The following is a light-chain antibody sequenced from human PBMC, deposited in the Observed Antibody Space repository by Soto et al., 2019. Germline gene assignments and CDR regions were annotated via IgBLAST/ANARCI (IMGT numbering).Light chain of an antibody. J-gene: IGLJ1*01. V-gene: IGLV2-23*01. Sequence: QSVLTQPASVSGSPGQSITISCTGTVGLVSWYQQHPGKVPKLIIYDDTKRPSGVSSRFSGSKSGNTASLTISGLQTEDEAHYYCCLYVGGRTYVFGTGTTVTVL. CDR2: DDT. CDR3: CLYVGGRTYV. CDR1: VGL.